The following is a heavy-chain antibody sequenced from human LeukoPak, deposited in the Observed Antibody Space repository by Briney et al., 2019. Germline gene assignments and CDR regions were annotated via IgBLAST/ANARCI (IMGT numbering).Heavy chain of an antibody. J-gene: IGHJ4*02. CDR2: IKSETSGGTA. CDR3: TTAPSALDY. CDR1: GFTFNNAW. Sequence: GGSLRLSCAASGFTFNNAWMSWVRQAPGKGLEWVGRIKSETSGGTADYAAPVKGRFTISRDDSKNTLFLQMNSLKTEDTAVYYCTTAPSALDYWGQGTLVTVSS. V-gene: IGHV3-15*01.